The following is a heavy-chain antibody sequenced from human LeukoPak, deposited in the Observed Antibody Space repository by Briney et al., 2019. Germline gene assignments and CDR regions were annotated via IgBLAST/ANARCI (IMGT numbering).Heavy chain of an antibody. J-gene: IGHJ3*02. CDR1: GGSISSGSYY. CDR2: MYTTGST. V-gene: IGHV4-61*02. Sequence: PSETLSLTCTVSGGSISSGSYYWTWIRQPAGRGLEWVGRMYTTGSTNYNPSLKSRVTLSLDTSKNQFSLKVSSVTATDTAMYYCARDLPGVANAFDIWGPGTLVTVSS. D-gene: IGHD3-3*01. CDR3: ARDLPGVANAFDI.